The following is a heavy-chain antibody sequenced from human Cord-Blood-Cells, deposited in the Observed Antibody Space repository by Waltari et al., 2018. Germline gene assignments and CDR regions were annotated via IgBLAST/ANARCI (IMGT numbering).Heavy chain of an antibody. CDR3: AREGLGDAFDI. CDR1: GYTFTSYS. Sequence: QVQLVQSGAAVTKPGASVMVSCKDSGYTFTSYSLPWVRQAPGQGLEWMGIINPSGGSTSYAQKFQGRVTMTRDTSTSTVYMELSSLRSEDTAVYHCAREGLGDAFDIWGQGTMVTVSS. CDR2: INPSGGST. J-gene: IGHJ3*02. V-gene: IGHV1-46*01.